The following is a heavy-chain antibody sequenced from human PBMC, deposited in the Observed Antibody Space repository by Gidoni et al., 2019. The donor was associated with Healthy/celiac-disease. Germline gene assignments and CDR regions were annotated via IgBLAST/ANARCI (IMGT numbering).Heavy chain of an antibody. J-gene: IGHJ5*02. CDR1: GGSIRSCGYY. CDR3: ARVDYGDYGLTSGGFDP. V-gene: IGHV4-31*03. Sequence: QVQLQESGPGLVKPSQTLSLTCTVSGGSIRSCGYYWSWIRQHPGKVLEWIGYIYYSGSTYYNPSLKSRVTISVDTSKNQFSLKLSSVTAADTAVYYCARVDYGDYGLTSGGFDPWGQGTLVTVSS. CDR2: IYYSGST. D-gene: IGHD4-17*01.